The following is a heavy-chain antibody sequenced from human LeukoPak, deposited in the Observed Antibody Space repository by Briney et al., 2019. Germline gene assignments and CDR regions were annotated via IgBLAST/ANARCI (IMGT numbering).Heavy chain of an antibody. CDR3: ARDAAAISPYNWFDP. D-gene: IGHD2-2*02. V-gene: IGHV1-2*02. J-gene: IGHJ5*02. CDR2: INPNSGGT. Sequence: GASVKVSCKASGYTFTGYYMHWVRQAPGQGLEWMGWINPNSGGTNYAQKFQGRVTMTRDTSISTAYMELSGLRSDDTAVYYCARDAAAISPYNWFDPWGQGTLVTVSS. CDR1: GYTFTGYY.